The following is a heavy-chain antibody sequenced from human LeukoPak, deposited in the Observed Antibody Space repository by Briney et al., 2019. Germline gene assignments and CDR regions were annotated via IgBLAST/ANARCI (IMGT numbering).Heavy chain of an antibody. V-gene: IGHV1-3*03. CDR1: GYTFTNYA. Sequence: ASVKVSCKASGYTFTNYAMHWVRQAPGQRLEWMGWINTGNGNTKYSQEFQGRVIITRDTSANTAYMELSSLRSEDVAVYYCARAVKYRSGPLTDLLPYYFDYWGQGTLVTVSS. J-gene: IGHJ4*02. CDR2: INTGNGNT. CDR3: ARAVKYRSGPLTDLLPYYFDY. D-gene: IGHD6-19*01.